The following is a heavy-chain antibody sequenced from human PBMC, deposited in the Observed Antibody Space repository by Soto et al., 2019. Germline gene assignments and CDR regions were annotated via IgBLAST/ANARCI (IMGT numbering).Heavy chain of an antibody. CDR3: ARETLTGRSGWYNWFDP. D-gene: IGHD6-19*01. Sequence: SDTLSLTCTVSGGSISSGDYYWSWISQPPGKGLEWIGYIYYSGSTYYNPSLKSRVTISVDTSKNQFSLNLSSVTAADTAVYYCARETLTGRSGWYNWFDPWGQGTLVTVYS. V-gene: IGHV4-30-4*02. CDR1: GGSISSGDYY. CDR2: IYYSGST. J-gene: IGHJ5*02.